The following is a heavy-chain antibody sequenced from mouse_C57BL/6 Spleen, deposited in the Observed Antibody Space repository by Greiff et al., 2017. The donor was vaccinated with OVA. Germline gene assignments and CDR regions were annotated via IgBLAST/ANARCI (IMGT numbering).Heavy chain of an antibody. CDR3: TQLNRYFDY. D-gene: IGHD1-3*01. CDR2: IRLKSDTYAT. Sequence: EVKLVESGGGLVQPGGSMKLSCVASGFTFSNYWMNWVRQSPEKGLEWVAQIRLKSDTYATHYAESVKGRFTISRDDSKSSVYLQTNNLRAEDTGIYYCTQLNRYFDYWGQGTTLTVSS. V-gene: IGHV6-3*01. CDR1: GFTFSNYW. J-gene: IGHJ2*01.